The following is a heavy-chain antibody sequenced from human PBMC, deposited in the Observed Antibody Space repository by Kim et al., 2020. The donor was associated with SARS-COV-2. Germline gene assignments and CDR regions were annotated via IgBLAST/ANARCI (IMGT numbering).Heavy chain of an antibody. D-gene: IGHD2-21*02. V-gene: IGHV4-34*01. J-gene: IGHJ4*02. Sequence: SETLSLTCAVYGGSFSGYYWSWIRQPPGKGLEWIGEINHSGSTNYNPSLKSRVTISVDTSKNQFSLKLSSVTAADTAVYYCARGPEVVTPKYDYWGQGTL. CDR1: GGSFSGYY. CDR2: INHSGST. CDR3: ARGPEVVTPKYDY.